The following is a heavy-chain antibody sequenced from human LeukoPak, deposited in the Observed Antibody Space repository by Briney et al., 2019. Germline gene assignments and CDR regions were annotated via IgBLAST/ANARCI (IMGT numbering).Heavy chain of an antibody. Sequence: GGSLRLSCAASGFTVSDNYMSWVRQAPGKGLEWVSVIKNGGSTDYADSVKGRFTVSRDNSKNTLYLQMNSLRAEDTAMYYCARDILSRGWHEFDDWGQGTPVTDSS. CDR2: IKNGGST. J-gene: IGHJ4*02. D-gene: IGHD6-19*01. CDR1: GFTVSDNY. CDR3: ARDILSRGWHEFDD. V-gene: IGHV3-66*01.